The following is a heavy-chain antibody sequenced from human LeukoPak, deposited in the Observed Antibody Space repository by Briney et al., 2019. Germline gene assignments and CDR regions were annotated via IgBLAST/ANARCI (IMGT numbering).Heavy chain of an antibody. CDR3: ATDGYSGSYYDI. CDR1: GFTFTRYW. V-gene: IGHV3-7*04. J-gene: IGHJ3*02. Sequence: GGSLRLSCAASGFTFTRYWMSWVRQAPGKGLEWVANLKPDGGEKYYVDSVKGRFTISRDNAKNSLYLQMNSMRVEDTAVYYCATDGYSGSYYDIWGQGTMVTVSS. CDR2: LKPDGGEK. D-gene: IGHD1-26*01.